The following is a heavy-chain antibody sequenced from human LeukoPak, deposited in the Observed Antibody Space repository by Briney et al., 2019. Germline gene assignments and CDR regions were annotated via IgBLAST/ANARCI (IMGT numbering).Heavy chain of an antibody. J-gene: IGHJ5*02. CDR3: ARGCAIGVTGRWFDP. Sequence: PGGSLRLSCAASGFTFSDYDMHWVRQATGKGLEWVSAIGSAGDTYYPGSVKGRFTISRENAKNSLYLQMNSLRAGDTAVYYCARGCAIGVTGRWFDPWGQGTLVTVSS. CDR1: GFTFSDYD. V-gene: IGHV3-13*01. CDR2: IGSAGDT. D-gene: IGHD1-20*01.